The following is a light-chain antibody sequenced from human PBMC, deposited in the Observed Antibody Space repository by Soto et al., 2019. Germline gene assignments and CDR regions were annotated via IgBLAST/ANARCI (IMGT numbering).Light chain of an antibody. CDR3: CSYAGSRTHVV. J-gene: IGLJ2*01. Sequence: QSALTQPASVSGSPGQSIPISCTGTSSDVGSYHLVSWYQQHPGKAPKLMIYEGTKRPSGVSNRFSGSKSGNTASLTISGLQAEDEADYYCCSYAGSRTHVVFGGGTKLTVL. V-gene: IGLV2-23*01. CDR2: EGT. CDR1: SSDVGSYHL.